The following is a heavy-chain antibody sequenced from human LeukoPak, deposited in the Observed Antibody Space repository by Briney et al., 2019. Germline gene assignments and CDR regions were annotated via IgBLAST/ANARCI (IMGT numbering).Heavy chain of an antibody. J-gene: IGHJ4*02. D-gene: IGHD3-3*01. CDR1: GFTFNSYG. CDR2: ISGSGGNT. V-gene: IGHV3-23*01. Sequence: GGSLRLSCAASGFTFNSYGMSWVRQAPGKGLEWVSAISGSGGNTYYADSVKGRFTISRDNSENMLYLQMNSLRADDTAVYYCAKVIFGVATSEGLDYWGQGTLVTVSS. CDR3: AKVIFGVATSEGLDY.